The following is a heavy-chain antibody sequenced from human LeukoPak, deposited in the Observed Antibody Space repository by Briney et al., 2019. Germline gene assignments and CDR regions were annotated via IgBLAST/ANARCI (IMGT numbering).Heavy chain of an antibody. Sequence: GGSLRLSCAASGFTFSTYAMHWVRQAPGKGLEWVAVISYDGSNKYYADSVKGRFTISRDNSKNTLYLQMNTLRAEDTAVYYCAKDVSWDWFDPWGQGTLVTVSS. D-gene: IGHD7-27*01. J-gene: IGHJ5*02. CDR3: AKDVSWDWFDP. CDR1: GFTFSTYA. CDR2: ISYDGSNK. V-gene: IGHV3-30*18.